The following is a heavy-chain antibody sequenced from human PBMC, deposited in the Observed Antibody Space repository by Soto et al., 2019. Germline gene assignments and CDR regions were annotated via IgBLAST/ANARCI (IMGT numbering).Heavy chain of an antibody. CDR2: ISGSASST. V-gene: IGHV3-23*01. CDR3: AKDKMYNWNYFFEY. Sequence: PGGSLRLSCAASGFIFSIYAIIWVRQAPGKGPEWVSGISGSASSTNYADSVKGRFTISRDNSKNMVYLQMNSLRDEDTAVYYCAKDKMYNWNYFFEYWGQGT. CDR1: GFIFSIYA. D-gene: IGHD1-7*01. J-gene: IGHJ4*02.